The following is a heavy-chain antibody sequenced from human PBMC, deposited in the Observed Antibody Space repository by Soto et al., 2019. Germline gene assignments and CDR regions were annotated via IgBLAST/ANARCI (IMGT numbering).Heavy chain of an antibody. V-gene: IGHV1-46*01. J-gene: IGHJ4*02. CDR1: GYTFTSHY. CDR2: INPNGENK. Sequence: QVQLVQSGAEVKKPGASVKVSCTASGYTFTSHYMHWVRQAPGQGLEWMGIINPNGENKDYAQKFKGRITMTRDTSTSTVYMELSNLRSEDTAVYYCVRAGRLMVYALEYWGQGTLLTVSS. CDR3: VRAGRLMVYALEY. D-gene: IGHD2-8*01.